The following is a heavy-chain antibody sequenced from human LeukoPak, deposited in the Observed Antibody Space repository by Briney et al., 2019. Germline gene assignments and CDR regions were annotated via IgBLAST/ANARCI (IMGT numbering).Heavy chain of an antibody. V-gene: IGHV1-69*05. J-gene: IGHJ4*02. D-gene: IGHD4-23*01. Sequence: ASVTVSCKASGGTFSSYAISWVRQAPGQGLEWMGGIIPIFGTANYAQKFQGRVTITTDESTSTAYMELSSLRSEDTAVYYCARQDYGGDSYYFDYWGQGTLVTVSS. CDR3: ARQDYGGDSYYFDY. CDR2: IIPIFGTA. CDR1: GGTFSSYA.